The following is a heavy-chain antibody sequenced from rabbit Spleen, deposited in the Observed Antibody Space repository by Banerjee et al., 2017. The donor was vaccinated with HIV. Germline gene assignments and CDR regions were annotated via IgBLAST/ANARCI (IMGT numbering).Heavy chain of an antibody. Sequence: QEQLEESGGGLVKPEGSLTLTCKASGFSFSDRDVMCWVRQAPGKGLQWIACINASTGKPVYATWASGRFTISGASWTTVTLQMTSLTAADTATYFCARDAGTGDYIDVYFNLWGQGTLVTVS. CDR2: INASTGKP. CDR3: ARDAGTGDYIDVYFNL. J-gene: IGHJ4*01. D-gene: IGHD8-1*01. V-gene: IGHV1S45*01. CDR1: GFSFSDRDV.